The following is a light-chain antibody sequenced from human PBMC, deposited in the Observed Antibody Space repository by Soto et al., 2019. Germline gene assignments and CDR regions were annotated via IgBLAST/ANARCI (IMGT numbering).Light chain of an antibody. CDR1: QSVSTN. CDR2: GAS. Sequence: EILMTQSPGTLSVSPGEGATLSCRASQSVSTNLAWYQQKPGQAPRLLIFGASTRATGIPARFSGSGSGTEFTLTISSLQSEDSAVYYCQHYSSWPTFGPGTKVDIK. CDR3: QHYSSWPT. V-gene: IGKV3-15*01. J-gene: IGKJ3*01.